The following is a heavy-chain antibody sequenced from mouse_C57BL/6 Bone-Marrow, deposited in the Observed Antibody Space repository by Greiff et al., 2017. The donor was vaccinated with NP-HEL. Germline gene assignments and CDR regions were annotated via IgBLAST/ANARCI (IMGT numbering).Heavy chain of an antibody. D-gene: IGHD2-3*01. CDR1: GFTFSDYY. CDR3: ARHDGSYWCFDV. Sequence: EVQLVESGGGLVQPGGSLKLSCAASGFTFSDYYMYWVRQTPEKRLEWVAYISNGGGSTYYPDTVKGRFTISRDNAKNTLYLQMSRLTSEDTAMYYCARHDGSYWCFDVWGTGTTVTVSS. V-gene: IGHV5-12*01. CDR2: ISNGGGST. J-gene: IGHJ1*03.